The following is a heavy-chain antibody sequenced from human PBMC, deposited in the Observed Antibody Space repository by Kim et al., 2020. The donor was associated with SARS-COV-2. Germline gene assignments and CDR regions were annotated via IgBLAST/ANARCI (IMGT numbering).Heavy chain of an antibody. V-gene: IGHV3-21*01. Sequence: GGSLRLSCAASGFDFGTHSMNWVRQAPGKGLEWVSSIGGASNYIYYADSVKGRFTISRDNAKNSLYLQMNSLRAEDTAVYYCARGGYCSSTSCYFYYYEPDVWGQGPTLTVS. CDR2: IGGASNYI. J-gene: IGHJ6*02. CDR3: ARGGYCSSTSCYFYYYEPDV. D-gene: IGHD2-2*01. CDR1: GFDFGTHS.